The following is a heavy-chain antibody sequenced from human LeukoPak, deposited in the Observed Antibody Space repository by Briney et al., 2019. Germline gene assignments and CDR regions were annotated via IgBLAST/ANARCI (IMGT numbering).Heavy chain of an antibody. D-gene: IGHD5-12*01. CDR1: XX. V-gene: IGHV5-51*01. Sequence: XXXGWVRQMPXXXLEXMGIIYPGDSDTRYSPSFQGQVTISADKSISTAYLQWSSLKASDTAMYYCATQNSGYDQYGMDVWGQGTTVTVSS. CDR2: IYPGDSDT. CDR3: ATQNSGYDQYGMDV. J-gene: IGHJ6*02.